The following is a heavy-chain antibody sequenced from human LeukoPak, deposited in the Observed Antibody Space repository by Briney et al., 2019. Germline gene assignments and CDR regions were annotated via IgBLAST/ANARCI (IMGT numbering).Heavy chain of an antibody. CDR2: IIPIFGTA. CDR1: GGTFSSYA. J-gene: IGHJ6*02. CDR3: ARAGWNSIVHYYYYGMDV. V-gene: IGHV1-69*13. D-gene: IGHD1-7*01. Sequence: ASVKVSCKASGGTFSSYAISWVRQAPGQGLEWMGGIIPIFGTANYAQKFQGRVTITADESTSTAYMELSSLRSEDTAVYYCARAGWNSIVHYYYYGMDVWGQGTTVTVSS.